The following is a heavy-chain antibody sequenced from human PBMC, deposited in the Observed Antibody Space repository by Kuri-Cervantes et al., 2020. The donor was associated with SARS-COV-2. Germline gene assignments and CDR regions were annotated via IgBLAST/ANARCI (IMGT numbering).Heavy chain of an antibody. CDR3: AKDPSPYSVLLWFGEFGFDY. Sequence: GGSLRLSCAASGFTFSAYAIHWVRQAPGKGLEWVAIISYDGSNKYYADSVKGRFTISRDNSKNTLYLQMNSLRAEDTAVYYCAKDPSPYSVLLWFGEFGFDYWGQGTLVTVSS. V-gene: IGHV3-30-3*01. CDR2: ISYDGSNK. J-gene: IGHJ4*02. CDR1: GFTFSAYA. D-gene: IGHD3-10*01.